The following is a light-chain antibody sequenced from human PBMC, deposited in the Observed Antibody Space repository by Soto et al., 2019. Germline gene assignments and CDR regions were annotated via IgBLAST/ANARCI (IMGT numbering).Light chain of an antibody. J-gene: IGKJ1*01. Sequence: EIVMTQSPATLSVSPGERATLSCRASQSVSSNLAWYQQKPGQAPRLLMYGASTRATGIPDRFSGSGSGTDFTITISSLQSEDFAVYYCQQHNNWPPWTFGQGTKVEIK. CDR3: QQHNNWPPWT. CDR1: QSVSSN. V-gene: IGKV3-15*01. CDR2: GAS.